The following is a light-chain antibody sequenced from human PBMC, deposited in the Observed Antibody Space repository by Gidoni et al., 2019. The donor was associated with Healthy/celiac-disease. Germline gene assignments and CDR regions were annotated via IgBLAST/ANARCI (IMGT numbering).Light chain of an antibody. V-gene: IGLV2-14*01. Sequence: QSALTQPASVSGSPGQSITISCTGTSSDVGGYNYVSWYQQHPGKAPKLMIYEVSNRPSGVSNRFSCSKACNTASLTISGLQAEDEADYYCISYTSSSSVVFGGGTKLTVL. CDR3: ISYTSSSSVV. CDR1: SSDVGGYNY. CDR2: EVS. J-gene: IGLJ2*01.